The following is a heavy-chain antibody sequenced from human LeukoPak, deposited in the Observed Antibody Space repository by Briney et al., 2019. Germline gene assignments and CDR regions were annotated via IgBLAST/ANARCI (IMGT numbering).Heavy chain of an antibody. CDR3: VGGSGGNSPFDY. J-gene: IGHJ4*02. CDR2: IKIDGSMT. V-gene: IGHV3-74*01. D-gene: IGHD4-23*01. Sequence: GGSLRLSCAASGFTFSSYWMHWVRQTPGKGLVWVPRIKIDGSMTTYADPVKGRFTIPRDNAKNTLYLQMNSLGAEDTGVYYCVGGSGGNSPFDYWGQGTLVTVSS. CDR1: GFTFSSYW.